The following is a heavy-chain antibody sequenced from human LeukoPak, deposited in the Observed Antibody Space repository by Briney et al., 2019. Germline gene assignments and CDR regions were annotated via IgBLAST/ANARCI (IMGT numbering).Heavy chain of an antibody. D-gene: IGHD2-21*02. Sequence: SETLSLTCTVSGGSISSYYWSWIRQPPGKGLEWIGYIYYSGSTNYNPSLKSRVTMSVDTSKNQFSLKLSSVTAADTAVYYCARDPEIVTGDYWGQGTLVTVSS. J-gene: IGHJ4*02. CDR1: GGSISSYY. CDR3: ARDPEIVTGDY. V-gene: IGHV4-59*12. CDR2: IYYSGST.